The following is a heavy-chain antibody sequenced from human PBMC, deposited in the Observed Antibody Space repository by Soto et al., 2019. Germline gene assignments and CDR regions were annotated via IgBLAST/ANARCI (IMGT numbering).Heavy chain of an antibody. CDR3: ASAPGGDYEENWFDP. J-gene: IGHJ5*02. D-gene: IGHD4-17*01. V-gene: IGHV4-4*02. CDR2: IYHSGST. CDR1: SGSISSSNW. Sequence: QVQLQESGPGLVKPSGTLSLTCAVSSGSISSSNWWSWVRQPPGKGLEWIGEIYHSGSTNYNPSLMSRVPISVDKSKNQFSLKLSSVTAADTAVYYCASAPGGDYEENWFDPWGQGTLVTVSS.